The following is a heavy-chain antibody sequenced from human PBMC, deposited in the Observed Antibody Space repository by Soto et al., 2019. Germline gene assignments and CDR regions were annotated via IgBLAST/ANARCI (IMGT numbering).Heavy chain of an antibody. CDR3: ARGRTVRDHDDFDL. V-gene: IGHV3-30-3*01. CDR2: MSYDGNSK. Sequence: QVQLVDSGGGVVQPGRSLRLSCAASGFTFSSYSMHWVRQAPGKGLEWVAAMSYDGNSKYFADSVKGRFTISSDNSKNTLSLQMNSLGAEDSAVYYCARGRTVRDHDDFDLWGQGTLVTVSS. CDR1: GFTFSSYS. D-gene: IGHD2-21*01. J-gene: IGHJ4*02.